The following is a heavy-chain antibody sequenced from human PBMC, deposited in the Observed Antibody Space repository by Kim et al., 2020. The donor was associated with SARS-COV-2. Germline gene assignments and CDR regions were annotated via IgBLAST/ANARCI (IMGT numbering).Heavy chain of an antibody. D-gene: IGHD4-17*01. CDR3: ARAPHYGGAAEYFQH. V-gene: IGHV3-30*07. Sequence: DSVKGRFTISRDNSKNTLYLQMNSPRAEDTAVYYCARAPHYGGAAEYFQHWGQGTLVTVSS. J-gene: IGHJ1*01.